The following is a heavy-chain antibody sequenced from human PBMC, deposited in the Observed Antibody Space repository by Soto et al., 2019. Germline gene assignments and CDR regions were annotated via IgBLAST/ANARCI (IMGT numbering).Heavy chain of an antibody. J-gene: IGHJ4*02. CDR2: ISYDGSNK. Sequence: GGSLRLSCAASGFAFSSYGMHWVRQAPGKGLEWVAVISYDGSNKYYADSVKGQFTISRDNSKNTLYLQMNSLRAEDTAVYYCAKDREQQPYGYWGQGTLVTVSS. CDR1: GFAFSSYG. D-gene: IGHD6-13*01. V-gene: IGHV3-30*18. CDR3: AKDREQQPYGY.